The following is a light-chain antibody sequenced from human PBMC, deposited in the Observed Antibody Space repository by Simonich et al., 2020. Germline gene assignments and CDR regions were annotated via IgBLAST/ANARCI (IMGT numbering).Light chain of an antibody. CDR3: QQYNNWPLT. J-gene: IGKJ4*01. V-gene: IGKV3-15*01. Sequence: EIVMTQSPATMSVSQGKRATLSCRASQSVSSNLAWYQQKPGQAPRLLIYGSSNRATGCPARFSGSGSGTEFTLTISSLQSEDFAVYYCQQYNNWPLTFGGGTKVEIK. CDR2: GSS. CDR1: QSVSSN.